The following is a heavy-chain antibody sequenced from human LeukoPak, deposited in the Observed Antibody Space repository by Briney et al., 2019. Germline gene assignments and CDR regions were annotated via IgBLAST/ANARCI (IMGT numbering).Heavy chain of an antibody. V-gene: IGHV3-48*01. J-gene: IGHJ4*02. D-gene: IGHD3-22*01. CDR1: GFTFSSYS. CDR2: ISSSSSSTI. CDR3: ARGAYYYDSSGYYYFDY. Sequence: GGSLRLSCAASGFTFSSYSMNWVRQAPGKGLEWVSYISSSSSSTIYYADSVKGRFTISRDNAKNSLYLQMNSLRAEDTAVYYCARGAYYYDSSGYYYFDYWGQGTLVTVSS.